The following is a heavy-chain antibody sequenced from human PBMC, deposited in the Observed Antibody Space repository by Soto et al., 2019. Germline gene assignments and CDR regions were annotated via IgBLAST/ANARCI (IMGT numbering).Heavy chain of an antibody. J-gene: IGHJ6*02. CDR2: IYPGDSDT. Sequence: GESLKISSKGSGYSFTSYWIGWVRQMPGKGLELMGIIYPGDSDTRYSPSFQGQVTISADKSISTAYLQWSSLKASDTAMYYYARTAAAGKYYYGTDVWGQGTTVTLSS. CDR3: ARTAAAGKYYYGTDV. CDR1: GYSFTSYW. V-gene: IGHV5-51*01. D-gene: IGHD6-13*01.